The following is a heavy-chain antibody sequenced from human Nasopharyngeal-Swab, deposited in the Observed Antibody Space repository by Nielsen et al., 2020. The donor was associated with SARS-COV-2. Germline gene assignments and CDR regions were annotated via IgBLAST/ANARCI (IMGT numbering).Heavy chain of an antibody. J-gene: IGHJ4*02. CDR3: ARRGQLWSPDGLGY. V-gene: IGHV4-34*01. D-gene: IGHD5-18*01. CDR2: INHSGST. CDR1: GGSFSGYY. Sequence: SETLSLTCAVYGGSFSGYYWSWIRQPPGKGLEWIGEINHSGSTNYNPSLKSRVTISVDTSKNQFSLKLSSVTAADTAVYYCARRGQLWSPDGLGYWGQGTLVTVPS.